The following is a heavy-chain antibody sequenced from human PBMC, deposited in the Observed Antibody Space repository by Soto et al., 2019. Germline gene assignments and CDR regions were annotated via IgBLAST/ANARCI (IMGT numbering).Heavy chain of an antibody. J-gene: IGHJ6*04. V-gene: IGHV4-59*01. CDR2: IYYSGST. D-gene: IGHD3-22*01. CDR3: ASSGYDYYYNSGLGGYYAMEG. Sequence: QVELQESGPGLVKPSETLSLTCTVSGGSIRSYYWSWIRQPPGKGLEWIGYIYYSGSTNYNPSLKSRVIISLDTSKNSLSLKLRSVTAADTAVYYCASSGYDYYYNSGLGGYYAMEGCGEGTTVIISS. CDR1: GGSIRSYY.